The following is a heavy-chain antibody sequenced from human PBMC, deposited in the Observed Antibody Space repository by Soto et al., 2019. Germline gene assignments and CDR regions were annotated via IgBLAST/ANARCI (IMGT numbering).Heavy chain of an antibody. CDR2: IWYDGSNK. J-gene: IGHJ6*02. V-gene: IGHV3-33*01. CDR3: ASDPLNSPLSGEPKYYYYGIDV. D-gene: IGHD2-21*01. CDR1: GFTFSSYG. Sequence: QVQLVESGGGVVQPGRSLRLSCAASGFTFSSYGMHWVRQAPGKVLEWVAVIWYDGSNKYYADSVKGRFTISRDNSKNPLYLQMNSLRAEVTAVYYCASDPLNSPLSGEPKYYYYGIDVWGQGNTVTDSS.